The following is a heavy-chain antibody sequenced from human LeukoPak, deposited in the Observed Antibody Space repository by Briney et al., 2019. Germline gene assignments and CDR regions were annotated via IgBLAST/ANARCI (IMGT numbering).Heavy chain of an antibody. J-gene: IGHJ4*02. Sequence: GGSLRLPCAASGFTFSSYAMHWVRQAPGKGLEWVAVISYDGSNKYYADSVKGRFTISRDNSKNTLYLQMNSLRAEDTAVYYCARQWLGTIDYWGQGTLVTVSS. D-gene: IGHD6-19*01. CDR3: ARQWLGTIDY. CDR2: ISYDGSNK. V-gene: IGHV3-30-3*01. CDR1: GFTFSSYA.